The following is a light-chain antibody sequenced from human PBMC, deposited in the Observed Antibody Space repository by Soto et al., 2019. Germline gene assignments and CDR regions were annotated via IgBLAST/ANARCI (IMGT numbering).Light chain of an antibody. V-gene: IGLV1-40*01. J-gene: IGLJ1*01. Sequence: QAVVTQPPSVSGAPGQRVTISCSGSSSNIGAGYDVHWFQQLPGTAPKLLIYTNNNRPSGVPDRFSGSKSATSASLAITGLQAEDEADYYCQSYDISLSAYVFGTGTKLTVL. CDR3: QSYDISLSAYV. CDR2: TNN. CDR1: SSNIGAGYD.